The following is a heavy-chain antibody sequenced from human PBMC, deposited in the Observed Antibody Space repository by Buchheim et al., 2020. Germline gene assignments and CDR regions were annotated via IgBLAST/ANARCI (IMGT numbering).Heavy chain of an antibody. J-gene: IGHJ4*02. V-gene: IGHV4-59*08. CDR1: GGSISSYY. CDR3: ARQGHYGDYDN. CDR2: IHYSGTT. Sequence: QVQLQESGPGLVKPSETLSLTCTVSGGSISSYYWSWIRQPPGGGLECIAYIHYSGTTNYNPSLKSRVTISVDTSKHQFSLKVSSVTAADTAVYYCARQGHYGDYDNWGQGTL. D-gene: IGHD4-17*01.